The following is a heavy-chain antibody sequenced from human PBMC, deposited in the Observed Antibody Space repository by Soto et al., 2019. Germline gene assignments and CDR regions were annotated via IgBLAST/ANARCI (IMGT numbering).Heavy chain of an antibody. J-gene: IGHJ5*01. CDR1: GGSVRAPDW. V-gene: IGHV4-4*02. CDR3: AIVRQRRSANNCYFDP. D-gene: IGHD1-1*01. CDR2: VHISGHS. Sequence: SETLSLTCTLSGGSVRAPDWWNWVRQSPDKGLEWIAEVHISGHSNYNPSLRSRVSVSIDSSKNQFYLNLNSVTAADTAIYYCAIVRQRRSANNCYFDPWGQGTQVTVSS.